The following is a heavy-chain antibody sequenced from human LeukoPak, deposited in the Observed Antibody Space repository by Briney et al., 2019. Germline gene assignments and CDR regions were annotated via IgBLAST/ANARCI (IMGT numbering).Heavy chain of an antibody. CDR1: GGSISSTSYH. J-gene: IGHJ5*02. CDR3: ARYASGSYYWFDP. D-gene: IGHD3-10*01. Sequence: SETLSLTCTVSGGSISSTSYHWAWIRQPPGKGLEWIATVYYTGSAYYNPSLKSRVPISVDTSKSQFSLKLSSVTTADTALYYCARYASGSYYWFDPWGQGTLVTVSS. CDR2: VYYTGSA. V-gene: IGHV4-39*01.